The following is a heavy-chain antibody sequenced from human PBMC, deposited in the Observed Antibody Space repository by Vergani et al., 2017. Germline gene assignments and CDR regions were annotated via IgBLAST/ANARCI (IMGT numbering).Heavy chain of an antibody. D-gene: IGHD4-17*01. V-gene: IGHV1-69-2*01. CDR1: GYTFTDHY. CDR2: VDPEDGET. CDR3: ATPQTVTTGGMEV. J-gene: IGHJ6*02. Sequence: EVQLVQSGAEVKKPGATMNISCKVSGYTFTDHYMQWVKQAPGKGLEWMGLVDPEDGETIYAEKFKGRVTIAADTSTDTAHLELSSLRSEDTAVYYCATPQTVTTGGMEVWGQGTTVIVSS.